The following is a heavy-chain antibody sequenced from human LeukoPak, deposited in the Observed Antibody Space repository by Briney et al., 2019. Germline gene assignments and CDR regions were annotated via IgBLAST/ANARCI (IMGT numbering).Heavy chain of an antibody. Sequence: GGSLRLSCAASGFIFNTYGMHWVRQAPGKGLDWVAFIRYDGSNKYYADSVKGRFTISRDNSKNTLYLQMNSLRAEDTAVYYCAKPFMVRGVIKNYYYYMDVWGKGTTVTISS. D-gene: IGHD3-10*01. CDR1: GFIFNTYG. J-gene: IGHJ6*03. CDR3: AKPFMVRGVIKNYYYYMDV. CDR2: IRYDGSNK. V-gene: IGHV3-30*02.